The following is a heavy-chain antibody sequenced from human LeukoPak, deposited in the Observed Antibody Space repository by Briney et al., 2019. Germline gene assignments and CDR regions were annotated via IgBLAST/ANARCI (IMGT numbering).Heavy chain of an antibody. CDR2: IYYSGST. CDR1: GGSISSYY. CDR3: ARGLPYDILTGSTMYYFDY. Sequence: SETLSLTCTVSGGSISSYYWSWIRQPPGKGLEWIGYIYYSGSTNYNPSLKSRVTISVDTSKNLFSMKLSSVTAADTAVYYCARGLPYDILTGSTMYYFDYWGQGTLVTVSS. V-gene: IGHV4-59*01. J-gene: IGHJ4*02. D-gene: IGHD3-9*01.